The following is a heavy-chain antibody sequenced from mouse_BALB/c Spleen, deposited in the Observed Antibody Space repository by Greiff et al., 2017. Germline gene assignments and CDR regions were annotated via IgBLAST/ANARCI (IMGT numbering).Heavy chain of an antibody. J-gene: IGHJ1*01. CDR1: GYTFTSYW. CDR2: INPSTGYT. V-gene: IGHV1-7*01. Sequence: QVQLQQSGAELAKPGASVKMSCKASGYTFTSYWMHWVKQRPGQGLEWIGYINPSTGYTEYNQKFKDKATLTADKSSSTAYMQLSSLTSEDSSVYYCARNGKTYYRYDSPYFDVWGAGTTVTVSS. D-gene: IGHD2-14*01. CDR3: ARNGKTYYRYDSPYFDV.